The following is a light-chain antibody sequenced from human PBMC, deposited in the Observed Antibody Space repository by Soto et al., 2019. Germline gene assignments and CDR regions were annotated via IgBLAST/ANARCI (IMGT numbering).Light chain of an antibody. CDR1: QSLLHSNGYNY. CDR2: LGS. J-gene: IGKJ2*01. CDR3: IQALQTPNT. Sequence: DIVMTQSPLSLPVTPGEPATISCRSSQSLLHSNGYNYLDWYLQKPGQSPQLLIYLGSNRASGVPDRFSGSGSGTDFTLKISRVEAEDVGLYYCIQALQTPNTFAQGTKLEIK. V-gene: IGKV2-28*01.